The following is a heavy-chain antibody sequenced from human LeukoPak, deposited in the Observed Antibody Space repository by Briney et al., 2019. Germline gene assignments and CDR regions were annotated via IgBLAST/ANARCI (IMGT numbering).Heavy chain of an antibody. Sequence: GASVKVSCKASGGTFSTYAINWVRQAPGQGLEWMRGIIPMYDTPTYAQQFQGRVTITTDESTTTAYMELSSLRSEDTAVYYCAAGGVYDLLRYWGQGALVTVSS. V-gene: IGHV1-69*05. CDR1: GGTFSTYA. J-gene: IGHJ4*02. CDR2: IIPMYDTP. CDR3: AAGGVYDLLRY. D-gene: IGHD5/OR15-5a*01.